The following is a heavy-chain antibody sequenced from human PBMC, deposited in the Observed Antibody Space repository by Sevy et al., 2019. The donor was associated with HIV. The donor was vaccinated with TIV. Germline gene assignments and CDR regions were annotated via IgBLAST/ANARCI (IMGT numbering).Heavy chain of an antibody. CDR2: IWFDGSNT. D-gene: IGHD4-17*01. CDR1: GFTFSTYG. V-gene: IGHV3-33*01. Sequence: GGSLRLSCAASGFTFSTYGMHWVRHAPGKGLEWVAVIWFDGSNTYYADSVKGRFTISRDIAKNTLHLQMNSLRVEDTAVYYCGRDLEFYDYGDYGPAFMPDYWGQGTLVTASS. CDR3: GRDLEFYDYGDYGPAFMPDY. J-gene: IGHJ4*02.